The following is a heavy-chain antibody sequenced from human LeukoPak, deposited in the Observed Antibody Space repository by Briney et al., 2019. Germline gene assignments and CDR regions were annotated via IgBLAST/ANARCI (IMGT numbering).Heavy chain of an antibody. CDR1: GFSFSNDA. Sequence: GGSLRLSCAASGFSFSNDAMTWVRQAPGKGLEWVSTVTGSDDTTYYTDSAKGRFTISRDHSKNMLHLQMNSLRVEDTAIYYCAKGPQLYSGYHPAYWGQGTLVTVSS. V-gene: IGHV3-23*01. CDR3: AKGPQLYSGYHPAY. D-gene: IGHD5-12*01. J-gene: IGHJ4*02. CDR2: VTGSDDTT.